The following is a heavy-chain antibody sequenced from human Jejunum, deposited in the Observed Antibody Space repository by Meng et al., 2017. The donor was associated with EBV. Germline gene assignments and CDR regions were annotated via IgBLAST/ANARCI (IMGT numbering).Heavy chain of an antibody. J-gene: IGHJ4*02. CDR1: RGSLGSRNW. D-gene: IGHD1-26*01. Sequence: SGPGRVKPSGTLSLTCPVSRGSLGSRNWWRWVSQSPEGGLGWIGEIYYSGSTNSNPSLKSLVTILVDRSKNNFSLHLSPVPAADTAAYYWVRGGAYCLVYWGQGTLVTVSS. CDR3: VRGGAYCLVY. V-gene: IGHV4-4*02. CDR2: IYYSGST.